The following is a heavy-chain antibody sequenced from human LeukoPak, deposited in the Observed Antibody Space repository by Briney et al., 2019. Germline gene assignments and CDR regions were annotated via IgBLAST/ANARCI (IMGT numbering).Heavy chain of an antibody. J-gene: IGHJ4*02. D-gene: IGHD2-15*01. CDR3: ARACGLKRVVVLGAATHYFDS. CDR2: INHSGST. CDR1: GWSFRCYY. V-gene: IGHV4-34*01. Sequence: PSETLSLTCAVSGWSFRCYYWSWIRQAPGKGLEWIGEINHSGSTNPNPSLKSRFTISVDTSKNQFSLKLNSMAAADTAVYYCARACGLKRVVVLGAATHYFDSWGQGTLVTVSS.